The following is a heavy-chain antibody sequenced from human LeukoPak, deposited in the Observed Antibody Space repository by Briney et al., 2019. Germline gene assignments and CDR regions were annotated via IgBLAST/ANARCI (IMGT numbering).Heavy chain of an antibody. CDR1: GGSFSGYY. J-gene: IGHJ4*02. CDR3: ARGLYDSSGPTANDY. V-gene: IGHV4-34*01. D-gene: IGHD3-22*01. Sequence: SETLSLTCAVYGGSFSGYYWSWIRQPPGKGLEWIGEVNHSGSTNYNPSLKSRVTISVDTSKNQFSLKLSSVTAADTAVYYCARGLYDSSGPTANDYWGQGTLVTVSS. CDR2: VNHSGST.